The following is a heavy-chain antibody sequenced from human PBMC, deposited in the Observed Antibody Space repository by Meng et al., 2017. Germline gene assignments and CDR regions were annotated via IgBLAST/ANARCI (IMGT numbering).Heavy chain of an antibody. J-gene: IGHJ4*02. CDR1: GDSVSSNSAA. Sequence: QLQQQGPGRVKPSQTLSLTLAISGDSVSSNSAAWNWIRPSPSRGLEWLGRAYYRSKWYHDYAESVKSRISIDPDTSKNQFSLQLRSVTPEDSAVYYCARGSYSFDSWGQRTLVTVSS. CDR2: AYYRSKWYH. D-gene: IGHD1-26*01. V-gene: IGHV6-1*01. CDR3: ARGSYSFDS.